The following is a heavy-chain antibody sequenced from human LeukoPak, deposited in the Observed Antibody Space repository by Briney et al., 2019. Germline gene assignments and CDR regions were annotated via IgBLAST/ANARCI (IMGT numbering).Heavy chain of an antibody. CDR1: GGSFSGYY. CDR3: ASVDYYDSSGYYPAGAFDI. Sequence: SETLSLTCAVYGGSFSGYYWSWIRQPPGKGPEWIGEINHSGSTNYNPSLKSRVTISVDTSKNQFSLKLSSVTAADTAVYYCASVDYYDSSGYYPAGAFDIWGQGTMVTVSS. J-gene: IGHJ3*02. CDR2: INHSGST. V-gene: IGHV4-34*01. D-gene: IGHD3-22*01.